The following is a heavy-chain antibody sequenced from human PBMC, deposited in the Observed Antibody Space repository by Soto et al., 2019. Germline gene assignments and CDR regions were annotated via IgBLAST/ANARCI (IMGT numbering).Heavy chain of an antibody. CDR2: ISGSGGST. J-gene: IGHJ4*02. D-gene: IGHD3-10*01. Sequence: PGGSLRLSCAASGFTFSSYAMSWVRQAPGKGLEWVSAISGSGGSTYYADSVKGRFTVSRDNSKNTLYLQMNSLRAEDTAVYYCAKDLGVWFGESNRFDYWGQGTLVTVSS. CDR3: AKDLGVWFGESNRFDY. V-gene: IGHV3-23*01. CDR1: GFTFSSYA.